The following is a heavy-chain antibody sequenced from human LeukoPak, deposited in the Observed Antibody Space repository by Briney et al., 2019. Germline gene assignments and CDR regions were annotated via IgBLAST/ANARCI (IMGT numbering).Heavy chain of an antibody. D-gene: IGHD1-26*01. CDR2: INPNSGDT. CDR3: AHKRGGVSYYFRGTYDASDV. CDR1: GYTFTGYY. J-gene: IGHJ3*01. V-gene: IGHV1-2*02. Sequence: ASVKVSCKASGYTFTGYYIHWVRQAPGQVLGWMGWINPNSGDTNYAQNFQGRVTMTRDTSITTAYMDLRRLRSDDTAVYYCAHKRGGVSYYFRGTYDASDVWGQGTMVTVSS.